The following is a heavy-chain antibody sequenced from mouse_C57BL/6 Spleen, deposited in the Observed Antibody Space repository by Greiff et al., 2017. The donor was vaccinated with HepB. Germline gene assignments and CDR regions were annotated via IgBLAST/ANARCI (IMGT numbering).Heavy chain of an antibody. V-gene: IGHV5-17*01. CDR3: ARTYYGSSLYWYFDV. J-gene: IGHJ1*03. Sequence: EVHLVESGGGLVKPGGSLKLSCAASGFTFSDYGMHWVRQAPEKGLEWVAYISSGSSTIYYADTVKGRFTISRDNAKNTLFLQVTSLRSEDTAMYYCARTYYGSSLYWYFDVWGTGTTVTVSS. CDR1: GFTFSDYG. D-gene: IGHD1-1*01. CDR2: ISSGSSTI.